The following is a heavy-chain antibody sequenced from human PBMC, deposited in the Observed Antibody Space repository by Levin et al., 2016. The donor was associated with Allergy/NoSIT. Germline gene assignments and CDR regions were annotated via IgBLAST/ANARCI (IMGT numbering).Heavy chain of an antibody. Sequence: SVKVSCKASGAISSSFGILWVRQAPGQGLKWVGGIIPILPITNYAQNFQDRVTITADKSTKTVYLELRSLRSEDTAIYYCARGATDYDILTSFKYWGQGTLVTVSA. V-gene: IGHV1-69*10. CDR3: ARGATDYDILTSFKY. CDR1: GAISSSFG. J-gene: IGHJ4*02. D-gene: IGHD3-9*01. CDR2: IIPILPIT.